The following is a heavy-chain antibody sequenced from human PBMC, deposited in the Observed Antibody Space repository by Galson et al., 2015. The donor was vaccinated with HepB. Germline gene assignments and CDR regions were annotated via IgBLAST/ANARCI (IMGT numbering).Heavy chain of an antibody. Sequence: SVKVSCKASGGTFSTFTLSWVRQAPGQGLEWMGRIIPMLGIGHYAQNFQGRVQITADKSTTKVYMELNSLTIEDTAIYYCAKKITGRWDDAFDIWGQGTMVTVSS. J-gene: IGHJ3*02. V-gene: IGHV1-69*02. CDR2: IIPMLGIG. D-gene: IGHD1-20*01. CDR1: GGTFSTFT. CDR3: AKKITGRWDDAFDI.